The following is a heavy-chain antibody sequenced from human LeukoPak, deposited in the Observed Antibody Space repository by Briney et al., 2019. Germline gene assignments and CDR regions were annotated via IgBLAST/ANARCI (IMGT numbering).Heavy chain of an antibody. V-gene: IGHV3-9*03. D-gene: IGHD6-13*01. CDR1: GFTFDDYA. J-gene: IGHJ4*02. Sequence: GGSLRLSCAASGFTFDDYAMHWVRQAPGKGLEWVSGISWNSGSIGYADSVKGRFTISRDNAKNSLYLQMNSLRAEDMAFYYCAKGYSSSWYFPTLDYWGQGTLVTVSS. CDR3: AKGYSSSWYFPTLDY. CDR2: ISWNSGSI.